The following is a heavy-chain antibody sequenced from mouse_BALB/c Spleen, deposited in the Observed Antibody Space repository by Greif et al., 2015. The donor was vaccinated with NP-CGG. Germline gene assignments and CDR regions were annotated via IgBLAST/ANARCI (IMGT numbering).Heavy chain of an antibody. CDR3: AGSTMITSGFAY. V-gene: IGHV1S34*01. CDR1: GYSFTGYY. CDR2: ISCYNGAT. Sequence: LVKTGASVKISCKASGYSFTGYYMHWVKQSHGKSLEWIGYISCYNGATSYNQKFKGKATFTVDTSSSTAYMQFNSLTSEDSAVYYCAGSTMITSGFAYWGQGTLVTVSA. J-gene: IGHJ3*01. D-gene: IGHD2-4*01.